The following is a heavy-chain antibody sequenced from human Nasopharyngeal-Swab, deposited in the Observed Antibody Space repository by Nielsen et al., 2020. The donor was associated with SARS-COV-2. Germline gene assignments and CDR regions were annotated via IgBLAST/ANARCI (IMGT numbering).Heavy chain of an antibody. J-gene: IGHJ4*02. V-gene: IGHV3-72*01. Sequence: GESLKISCAASGFTFSDHYMDWVRQAPGKGLEWVGRTRDRAHSYTTEYAASVKGSFTIPREDSKSSLYLQMNSLKTEDTAVYYCARSRSAYPFDYWGQGTLVTVSS. CDR2: TRDRAHSYTT. CDR1: GFTFSDHY. CDR3: ARSRSAYPFDY. D-gene: IGHD3-22*01.